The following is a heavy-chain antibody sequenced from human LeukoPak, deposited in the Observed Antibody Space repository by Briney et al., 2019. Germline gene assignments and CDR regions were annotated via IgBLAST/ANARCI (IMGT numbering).Heavy chain of an antibody. V-gene: IGHV3-33*01. CDR1: GFTFSVCG. CDR3: ARELGSGTFDY. Sequence: SLTLSCAASGFTFSVCGMHWVRQAPGKGRGWVAVVWYDGSKKYYTDSVKGRSTISRDTSTNMLYPQMNSLRDEDTAVYYCARELGSGTFDYWGQGTLVTVSS. D-gene: IGHD6-19*01. J-gene: IGHJ4*02. CDR2: VWYDGSKK.